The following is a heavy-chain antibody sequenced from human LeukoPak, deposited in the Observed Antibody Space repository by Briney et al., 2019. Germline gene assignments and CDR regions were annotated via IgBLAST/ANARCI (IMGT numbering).Heavy chain of an antibody. Sequence: PSQTLSLTCTVSGGSISSGSYYWSWIRQPAGKGLEWIGRIYTSGSTNYNPSLKSRVTISVDTSKNQFSLKLSSVTAADTAVYYCARDESGDKAFDIWGQGTMVTVSS. CDR3: ARDESGDKAFDI. CDR1: GGSISSGSYY. D-gene: IGHD3-10*01. V-gene: IGHV4-61*02. J-gene: IGHJ3*02. CDR2: IYTSGST.